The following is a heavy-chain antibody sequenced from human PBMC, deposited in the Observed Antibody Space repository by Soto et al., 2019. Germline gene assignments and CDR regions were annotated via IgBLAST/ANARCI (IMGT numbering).Heavy chain of an antibody. Sequence: QVQLVQSVAEVKKPGSSVKVSCKASGGTFSSYAISWVRQAPRQGLEWMGGIIPIFGTANYAQKFQGRVTITADESTSTAYMELSSLRSEDTAVYYCARGSGVRRSLDYYYYGMDVWGQGTTVTVSS. CDR1: GGTFSSYA. J-gene: IGHJ6*02. D-gene: IGHD2-8*02. CDR2: IIPIFGTA. V-gene: IGHV1-69*01. CDR3: ARGSGVRRSLDYYYYGMDV.